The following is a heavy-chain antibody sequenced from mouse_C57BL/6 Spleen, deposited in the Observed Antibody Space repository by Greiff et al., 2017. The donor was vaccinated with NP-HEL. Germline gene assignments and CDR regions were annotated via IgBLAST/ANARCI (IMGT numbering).Heavy chain of an antibody. V-gene: IGHV1-52*01. J-gene: IGHJ4*01. Sequence: QVQLKQPGAELVRPGSSVKLSCKASGYTFTSYWMHWVKQRPIQGLEWIGNIDPSDSETHYNQKFKDKATLTVDKSSSTAYMQLSSLTSEDSAVYYCARSDYYGSSLLYAMDYWGQGTSVTVSS. D-gene: IGHD1-1*01. CDR2: IDPSDSET. CDR3: ARSDYYGSSLLYAMDY. CDR1: GYTFTSYW.